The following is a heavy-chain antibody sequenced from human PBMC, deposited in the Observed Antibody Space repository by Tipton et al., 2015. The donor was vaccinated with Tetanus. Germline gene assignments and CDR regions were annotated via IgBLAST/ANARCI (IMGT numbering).Heavy chain of an antibody. Sequence: TLSLTCAVYGGSFSGYYWSWIRQPPGKGLEWIGEINHSGSTNYNPSLKSRVTISVDTSKNQFSLKLSSVTAADTAVYYCARHRGRAFDYWGQGTLVTVSS. CDR1: GGSFSGYY. J-gene: IGHJ4*02. CDR2: INHSGST. D-gene: IGHD3-10*01. V-gene: IGHV4-34*01. CDR3: ARHRGRAFDY.